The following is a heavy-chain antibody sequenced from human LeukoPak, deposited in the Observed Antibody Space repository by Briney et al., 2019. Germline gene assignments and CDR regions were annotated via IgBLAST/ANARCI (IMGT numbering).Heavy chain of an antibody. V-gene: IGHV3-23*01. CDR3: AKFLPTHIVVANYYFDY. Sequence: PGGSLRLSCTASGFTFGDYAMSWFRQAPGKGLEWVSAISGSGGSTYYADSVKGRFTISRDNSKNTLYLQMNSLRAEDTAVYYCAKFLPTHIVVANYYFDYWGQGTLVTVSS. D-gene: IGHD2-21*01. J-gene: IGHJ4*02. CDR2: ISGSGGST. CDR1: GFTFGDYA.